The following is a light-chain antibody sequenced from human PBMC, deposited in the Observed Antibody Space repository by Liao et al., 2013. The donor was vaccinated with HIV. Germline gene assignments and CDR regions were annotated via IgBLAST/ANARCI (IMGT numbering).Light chain of an antibody. CDR2: SDN. J-gene: IGLJ2*01. CDR1: NIGSKS. V-gene: IGLV3-21*04. CDR3: HVWDRSSDHVV. Sequence: SYVLTQPPSVSVAPGKTASITCAGNNIGSKSVHWYQQKPGQAPVLVIYSDNDRPSGIPARFSGSNSGNTATLTISRVEAGDEADYYCHVWDRSSDHVVFGGGTKLTVL.